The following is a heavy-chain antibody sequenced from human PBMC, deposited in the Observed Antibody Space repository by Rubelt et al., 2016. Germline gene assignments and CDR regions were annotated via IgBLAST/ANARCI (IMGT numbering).Heavy chain of an antibody. Sequence: GPGLVTPSETLSLTCAVYGGSFSGYYWGWIRQPPGKGLEWIGYISYSGKTSYSPSLKSRIVISVDTSENQFSLKVSSVTAADTAVYYCAIHYSSTNWAYFQHWGQGTLVTVSS. D-gene: IGHD2-2*01. V-gene: IGHV4-34*09. CDR3: AIHYSSTNWAYFQH. J-gene: IGHJ1*01. CDR2: ISYSGKT. CDR1: GGSFSGYY.